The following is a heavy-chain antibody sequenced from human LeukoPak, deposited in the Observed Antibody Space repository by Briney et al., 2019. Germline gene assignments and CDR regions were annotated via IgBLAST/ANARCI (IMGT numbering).Heavy chain of an antibody. CDR2: IYYSGST. V-gene: IGHV4-39*07. CDR1: GGSISSSSYY. D-gene: IGHD3-22*01. CDR3: ARDRGYYDSSGYPFDY. J-gene: IGHJ4*02. Sequence: SETLSLTCTVSGGSISSSSYYWGWIRQPPGKGLEWIGSIYYSGSTYYNPSLKSRVTISVDTSKNQFSLKLSSVTAADTAVYYCARDRGYYDSSGYPFDYWGQGTLVTVSS.